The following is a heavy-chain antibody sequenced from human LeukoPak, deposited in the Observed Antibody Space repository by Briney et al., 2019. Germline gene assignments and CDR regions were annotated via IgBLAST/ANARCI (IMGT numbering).Heavy chain of an antibody. V-gene: IGHV4-39*07. D-gene: IGHD3-22*01. Sequence: KPSETPSLTCTVSGGSISSSSYYWGWIRQPPGKGLEWIGEINHSGSTNYNPSLKSRVTISVDTSKNQFSVKLSSVTAADTAVYYCASGYYYDSSGYDYWGQGTLVTVSS. CDR3: ASGYYYDSSGYDY. J-gene: IGHJ4*02. CDR1: GGSISSSSYY. CDR2: INHSGST.